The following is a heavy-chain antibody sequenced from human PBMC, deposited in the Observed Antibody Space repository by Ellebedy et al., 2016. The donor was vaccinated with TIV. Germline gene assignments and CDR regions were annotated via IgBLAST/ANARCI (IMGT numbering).Heavy chain of an antibody. CDR3: ARGYYDWGNSYHFDS. D-gene: IGHD3-10*01. CDR2: MFHSGSP. V-gene: IGHV4-39*07. CDR1: GDSISSTIYY. J-gene: IGHJ4*02. Sequence: SETLSLTCSVSGDSISSTIYYWGWIRQPPGKGLEWIAAMFHSGSPNYNSSLKSRLTTSRDTSKNQFSLRLSSVTAEDTAVYYCARGYYDWGNSYHFDSWGQGALVTVSS.